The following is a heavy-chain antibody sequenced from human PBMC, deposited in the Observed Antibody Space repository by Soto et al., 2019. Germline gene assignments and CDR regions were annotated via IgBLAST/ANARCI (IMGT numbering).Heavy chain of an antibody. CDR1: GDSISSYY. V-gene: IGHV4-4*07. D-gene: IGHD6-13*01. CDR3: ARALTSTAGLYFDY. J-gene: IGHJ4*02. CDR2: IHTTENT. Sequence: SETLSLTCTVSGDSISSYYWSWIRQPAGKGMEWIGRIHTTENTNYNPSLRSRVTMSVDTSNNQFSLKLTSLTAADTAVYYCARALTSTAGLYFDYWGQGTLVTVSS.